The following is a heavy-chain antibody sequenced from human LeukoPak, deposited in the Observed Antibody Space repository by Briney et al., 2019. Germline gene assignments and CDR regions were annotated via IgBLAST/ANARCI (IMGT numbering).Heavy chain of an antibody. J-gene: IGHJ4*02. CDR2: ISGSGGST. CDR3: VTQGVVPADFDY. D-gene: IGHD2-2*01. Sequence: GGSLRLSCAASGFTFSSYAMSWVRQAPGKGLEWVSAISGSGGSTYYADSVKGRFTISRDNSKNTLYLQMNSLRAEDTAVYYCVTQGVVPADFDYWGQGTLVTVSS. V-gene: IGHV3-23*01. CDR1: GFTFSSYA.